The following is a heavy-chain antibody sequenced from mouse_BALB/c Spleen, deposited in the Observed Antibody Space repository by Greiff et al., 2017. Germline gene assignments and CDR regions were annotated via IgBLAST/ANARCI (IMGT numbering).Heavy chain of an antibody. D-gene: IGHD2-10*02. J-gene: IGHJ3*01. CDR2: IDPANGNT. CDR1: GFNIKDTY. CDR3: ARSGYGNSWFAY. V-gene: IGHV14-3*02. Sequence: EVKLVESGAELVKPGASVKLSCTASGFNIKDTYMHWVKQRPEQGLEWIGRIDPANGNTKYDPKFQGKATITADTSSNTAYLQLSSLTSEDTAVYYCARSGYGNSWFAYWGQGTLVTVSA.